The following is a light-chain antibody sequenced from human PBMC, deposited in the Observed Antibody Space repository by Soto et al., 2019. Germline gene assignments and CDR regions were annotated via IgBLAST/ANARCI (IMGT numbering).Light chain of an antibody. V-gene: IGKV3-15*01. CDR1: QSVSSN. Sequence: EIEMTQSPATLSVSPGERATLSCRASQSVSSNLAWYQQKPGQAPRLLIHGASTRATGIPDRFSGSGSGTEFTLTISSLQSEDFAVYYWQQYNNWWTFGQGTKVEIK. CDR3: QQYNNWWT. J-gene: IGKJ1*01. CDR2: GAS.